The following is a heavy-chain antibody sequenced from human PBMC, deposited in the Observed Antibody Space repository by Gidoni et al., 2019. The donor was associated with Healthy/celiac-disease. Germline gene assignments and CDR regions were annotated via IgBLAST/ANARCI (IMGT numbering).Heavy chain of an antibody. V-gene: IGHV3-23*01. D-gene: IGHD3-10*01. J-gene: IGHJ1*01. Sequence: EVQLLESGGGLVQPGGSLRLSCEASGFPFSSSSMSWVRQAPGKGREWVSAISGSGGSTYYADSVKGRFTISRENSKNTMYLQMNSLRAEDTAVYYCAKDRLWFGGSGQVQKYFQHWGQGTLVTVSS. CDR1: GFPFSSSS. CDR2: ISGSGGST. CDR3: AKDRLWFGGSGQVQKYFQH.